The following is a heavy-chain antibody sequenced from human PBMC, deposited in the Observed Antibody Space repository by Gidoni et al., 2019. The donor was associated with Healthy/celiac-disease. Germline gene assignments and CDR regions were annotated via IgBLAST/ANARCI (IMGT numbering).Heavy chain of an antibody. D-gene: IGHD6-13*01. CDR2: IYYSGST. CDR1: GGSISSYY. CDR3: ASEGIAAAGPFDY. V-gene: IGHV4-59*01. J-gene: IGHJ4*02. Sequence: QVQLQESGPGLVKPGGSISSYYWSWIRQRPGKGLEWIGYIYYSGSTNYNPSLKSRVTISVDTSKNQFSLKLSSVTAADTAVYYCASEGIAAAGPFDYWGQGTLVTVSS.